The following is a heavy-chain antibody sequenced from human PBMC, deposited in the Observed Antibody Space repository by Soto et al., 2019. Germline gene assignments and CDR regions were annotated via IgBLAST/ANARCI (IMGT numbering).Heavy chain of an antibody. Sequence: QVQLVQSGAEVKKPGSSVKVSCKASGGTLSSYAISWVRQAPGHGLEWMGGIIPIFGTANYAQKFQGRVTITADESTRTAYMELSSLRSEDTAVYYCARDGYYDRRYCMDVWGQGTTVTVSS. CDR1: GGTLSSYA. J-gene: IGHJ6*02. CDR3: ARDGYYDRRYCMDV. D-gene: IGHD3-22*01. V-gene: IGHV1-69*12. CDR2: IIPIFGTA.